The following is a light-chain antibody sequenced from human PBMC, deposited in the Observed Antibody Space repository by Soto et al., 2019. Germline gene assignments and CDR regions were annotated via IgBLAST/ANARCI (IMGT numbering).Light chain of an antibody. CDR1: QSVYNN. Sequence: EVVMTQSPATLSVSPGERATPSCRTSQSVYNNLAWYLQKPGQAPRLLISGASTRATGIPARFSGSGSGTEFTLTINSLQSEDFAVYYCQQYNSWPLTFGGGTKVEIK. CDR3: QQYNSWPLT. V-gene: IGKV3D-15*01. CDR2: GAS. J-gene: IGKJ4*01.